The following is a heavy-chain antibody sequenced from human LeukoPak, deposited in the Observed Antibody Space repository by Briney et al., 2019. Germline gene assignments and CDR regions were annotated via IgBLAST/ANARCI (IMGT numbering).Heavy chain of an antibody. CDR3: ARHYSNYVGYYYYMDV. D-gene: IGHD4-11*01. J-gene: IGHJ6*03. CDR1: GGYISSYY. CDR2: IYTSGST. Sequence: SETLSLTCTVSGGYISSYYWSWIRQPPGKGLEWIGYIYTSGSTNYNPSLKSRVTISVDTSKNQFSLKLSSVTAADTAVYYCARHYSNYVGYYYYMDVWGKGTTVTVSS. V-gene: IGHV4-4*09.